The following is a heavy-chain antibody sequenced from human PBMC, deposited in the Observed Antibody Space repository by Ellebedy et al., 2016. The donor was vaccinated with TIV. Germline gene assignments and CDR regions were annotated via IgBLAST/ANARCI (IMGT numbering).Heavy chain of an antibody. CDR3: ASAPPLVDSSSWYGKL. J-gene: IGHJ4*02. V-gene: IGHV3-11*01. Sequence: GGSLRLSXAASGFTFSDYYMSWIRQAPGKGLEWVSYISSSGSTIYYADSVKGRFTISRDNAKNSLYLQMNSLRAEDTAVYYCASAPPLVDSSSWYGKLWGQGTLVTVSS. CDR2: ISSSGSTI. CDR1: GFTFSDYY. D-gene: IGHD6-13*01.